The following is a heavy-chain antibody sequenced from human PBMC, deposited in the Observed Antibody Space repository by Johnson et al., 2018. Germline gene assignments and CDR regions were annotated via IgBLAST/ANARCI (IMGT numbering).Heavy chain of an antibody. J-gene: IGHJ6*03. CDR1: GFTFDDYA. CDR3: AKRGGAGELEAVGYYYYDMDV. Sequence: VQLVQSGGGVVQPGRSLRLSCAASGFTFDDYAMHWVRQAPGKGLEWVSGISWNSGSIGYADSVKGRFTISRDNAKNSLYRQMNSLRPEDTALYYCAKRGGAGELEAVGYYYYDMDVWVKGTTVTVSS. V-gene: IGHV3-9*01. CDR2: ISWNSGSI. D-gene: IGHD4-17*01.